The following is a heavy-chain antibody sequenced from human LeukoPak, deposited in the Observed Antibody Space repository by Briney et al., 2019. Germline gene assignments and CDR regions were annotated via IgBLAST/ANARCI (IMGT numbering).Heavy chain of an antibody. V-gene: IGHV4-39*07. CDR3: ARGRSIPLDY. Sequence: SETLSLTCTVSGGSISSSSYYWGWIRQPPGKGLEWIGSIYYSGSTYYNPSLKSRVTISVDTPKNQFSLKVSSVTAADTAVYYCARGRSIPLDYWGQGTLVTVSS. D-gene: IGHD3-3*02. CDR1: GGSISSSSYY. J-gene: IGHJ4*02. CDR2: IYYSGST.